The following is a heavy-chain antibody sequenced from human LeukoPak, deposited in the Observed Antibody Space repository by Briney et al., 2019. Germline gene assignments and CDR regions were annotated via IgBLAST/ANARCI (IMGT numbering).Heavy chain of an antibody. CDR3: ASKLSDGSGSYRGVYFDY. Sequence: PGGSLRLSCAASGFTFSSYEMNWVRQPPGKGLEWIGSIYYSGSTYYNPSLKSRVTISVDTSKNQFSLKLSSVTAADTAVYYCASKLSDGSGSYRGVYFDYWGQGTLVTVSS. V-gene: IGHV4-39*07. CDR1: GFTFSSYE. J-gene: IGHJ4*02. D-gene: IGHD3-10*01. CDR2: IYYSGST.